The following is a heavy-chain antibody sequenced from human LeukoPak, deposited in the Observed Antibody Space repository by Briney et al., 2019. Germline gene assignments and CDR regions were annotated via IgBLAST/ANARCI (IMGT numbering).Heavy chain of an antibody. D-gene: IGHD2-15*01. CDR3: ARAPLDCSGGTCYSSGWFDP. V-gene: IGHV4-34*01. Sequence: SETLSLTCAVYGGSFSGYYWSWIHQPPGKGLEWIGEINHSGSTNYNPSLKSRVTISVDTSKNQFSLKLSSVTAADTAVYCCARAPLDCSGGTCYSSGWFDPWGQGTLVTVSS. CDR1: GGSFSGYY. CDR2: INHSGST. J-gene: IGHJ5*02.